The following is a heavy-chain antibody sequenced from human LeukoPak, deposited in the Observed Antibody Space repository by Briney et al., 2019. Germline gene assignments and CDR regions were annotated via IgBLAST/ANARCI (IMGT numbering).Heavy chain of an antibody. CDR3: AKDRWFGELLPYYFGY. CDR2: IKQDGSEK. J-gene: IGHJ4*02. D-gene: IGHD3-10*01. Sequence: GGSLRLSCAASGFTFSTYWMSWVRQAPGKGLEWVANIKQDGSEKYYVDSVKGRFTISRDNAKNSLYLQMNSLRAEDTALYYCAKDRWFGELLPYYFGYWGQGTLVTVSS. CDR1: GFTFSTYW. V-gene: IGHV3-7*03.